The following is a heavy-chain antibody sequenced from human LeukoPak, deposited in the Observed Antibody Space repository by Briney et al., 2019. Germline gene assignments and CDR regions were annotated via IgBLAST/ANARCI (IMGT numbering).Heavy chain of an antibody. CDR3: ARENIVVVPAAMGVDYYYMDV. CDR1: GFTFSSYA. V-gene: IGHV3-30*04. CDR2: ISYDGSNK. D-gene: IGHD2-2*01. Sequence: PGGSLRLSCAASGFTFSSYAMHWVREAPRKGLEWVAVISYDGSNKYYADSVKGRFTISRDNSKNTLYLQMNSLRAEDTAVYYCARENIVVVPAAMGVDYYYMDVWGKGTTVTVSS. J-gene: IGHJ6*03.